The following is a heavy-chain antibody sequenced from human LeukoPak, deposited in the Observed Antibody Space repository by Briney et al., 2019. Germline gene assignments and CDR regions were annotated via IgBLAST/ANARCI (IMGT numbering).Heavy chain of an antibody. CDR3: ARGTGADNDSSAYPYYFDY. V-gene: IGHV4-34*01. D-gene: IGHD3-22*01. J-gene: IGHJ4*02. CDR1: GGSFSTYN. Sequence: SEPLSLTCAVYGGSFSTYNWSWIRQPPGKGLEWIGEINHGGSTNYNPSLKSRVTISVDTSKNQFSLKLSSVTAADTAVYYCARGTGADNDSSAYPYYFDYWGQGTLVTVSS. CDR2: INHGGST.